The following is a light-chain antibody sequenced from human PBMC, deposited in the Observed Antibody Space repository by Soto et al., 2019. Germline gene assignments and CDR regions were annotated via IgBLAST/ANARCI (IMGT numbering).Light chain of an antibody. Sequence: QSALTQPASVSGAPGQSISISCTGTSSDVGGYDYVSWYQHQPGKAPKLVIFDVSGRPSGISNRFAGSKSGNTASLTISGLRPEDEAYYYCSSYADFNLYVVVTGTKFAVL. V-gene: IGLV2-14*03. J-gene: IGLJ1*01. CDR1: SSDVGGYDY. CDR3: SSYADFNLYV. CDR2: DVS.